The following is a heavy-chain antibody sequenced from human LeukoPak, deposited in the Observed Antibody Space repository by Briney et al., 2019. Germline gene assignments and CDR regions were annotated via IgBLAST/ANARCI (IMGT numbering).Heavy chain of an antibody. Sequence: ASVKVSCKASGYTFTGYYMHWVRQAPGQGLEWMGWINPNSGGTNYAQKFQGRVTMTRDTSISTAYMELSRLRSDDTAVYYCARDWGYCSGGSCYIPNYWGQGTLATVSS. CDR3: ARDWGYCSGGSCYIPNY. J-gene: IGHJ4*02. V-gene: IGHV1-2*02. D-gene: IGHD2-15*01. CDR1: GYTFTGYY. CDR2: INPNSGGT.